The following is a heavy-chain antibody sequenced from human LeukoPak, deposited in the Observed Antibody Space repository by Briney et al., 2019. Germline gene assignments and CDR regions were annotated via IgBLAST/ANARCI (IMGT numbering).Heavy chain of an antibody. CDR2: IYHSGST. CDR3: ARHRYSSGWYVVYWFDP. Sequence: PSETLSLTCAVSGGSISSSNWWSWVRQPPGKGLEWIGEIYHSGSTNYNPSLKSRVTISVDKSKNQFSLKLSSVTAADTAVYYCARHRYSSGWYVVYWFDPWGQGTLVTVSS. D-gene: IGHD6-19*01. J-gene: IGHJ5*02. CDR1: GGSISSSNW. V-gene: IGHV4-4*02.